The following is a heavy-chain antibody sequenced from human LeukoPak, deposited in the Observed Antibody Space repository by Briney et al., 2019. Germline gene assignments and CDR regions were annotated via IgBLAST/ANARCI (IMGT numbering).Heavy chain of an antibody. Sequence: GGSLRLSCAASGFTFSSYAMGWVRQPPGKGLEWVSAISGSGNRTYYADSVKGRFTISRDNSKNTLYLQMNSLRAEDTAVYYCAKWGCSGGSCYPFDHWGQGTLVTVSS. D-gene: IGHD2-15*01. CDR3: AKWGCSGGSCYPFDH. CDR2: ISGSGNRT. V-gene: IGHV3-23*01. CDR1: GFTFSSYA. J-gene: IGHJ4*02.